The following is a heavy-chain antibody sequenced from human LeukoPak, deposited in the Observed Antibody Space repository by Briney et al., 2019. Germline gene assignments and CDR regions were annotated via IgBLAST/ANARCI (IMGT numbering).Heavy chain of an antibody. J-gene: IGHJ4*02. V-gene: IGHV4-4*07. CDR2: IYSSGST. CDR3: ARKDGDY. CDR1: GASISSFH. Sequence: SETLSLTCTVSGASISSFHWTWIRQPAGKGLEWTGLIYSSGSTIYNPSLKSRVAMSVDMTKNQLPLKLSSVTAADTAMYYCARKDGDYWGQGTLVTVSS.